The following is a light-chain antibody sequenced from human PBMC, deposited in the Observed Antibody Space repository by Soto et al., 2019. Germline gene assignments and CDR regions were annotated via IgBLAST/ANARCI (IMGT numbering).Light chain of an antibody. J-gene: IGLJ1*01. CDR3: TSYAGGNNV. CDR1: SSDVGGYNY. CDR2: EVN. Sequence: QSALTQPPSASGSPGQSVTISCTGTSSDVGGYNYFSWYQQHPAKVPKLMVYEVNKRPSGVPDRFSGSKSGNTASLTVSGLQAEDEADYYCTSYAGGNNVFGTGTKVTVL. V-gene: IGLV2-8*01.